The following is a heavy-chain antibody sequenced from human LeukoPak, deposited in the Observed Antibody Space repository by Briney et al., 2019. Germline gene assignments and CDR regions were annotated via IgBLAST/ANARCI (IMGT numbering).Heavy chain of an antibody. V-gene: IGHV1-2*02. CDR1: GYTFTGYY. D-gene: IGHD6-19*01. CDR2: INPNSGGT. J-gene: IGHJ6*02. CDR3: ALIAVAGDYYGMDV. Sequence: GASVKVSCKASGYTFTGYYMHWVRQAPGQGLEWMGWINPNSGGTNYAQKFQGRVTMTRDTSISTAYMELSRLRSDDTAVYYCALIAVAGDYYGMDVGGQGTTVTVSS.